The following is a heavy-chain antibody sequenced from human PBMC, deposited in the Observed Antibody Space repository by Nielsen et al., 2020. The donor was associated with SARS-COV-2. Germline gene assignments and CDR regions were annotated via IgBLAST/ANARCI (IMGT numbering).Heavy chain of an antibody. J-gene: IGHJ6*03. V-gene: IGHV3-48*02. CDR2: IRMSDGAT. Sequence: GESLKISCTASGFALSAYGMDWVRQVPGRGLEWLAHIRMSDGATQYADSMRGRFTISRDNAKNSLYLQMNSLRDEDTAVYFCAKELEVCCHYMDVWGKGTTVTVSS. CDR1: GFALSAYG. CDR3: AKELEVCCHYMDV. D-gene: IGHD5/OR15-5a*01.